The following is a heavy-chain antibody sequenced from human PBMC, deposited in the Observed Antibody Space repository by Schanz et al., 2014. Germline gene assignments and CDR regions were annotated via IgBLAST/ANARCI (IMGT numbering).Heavy chain of an antibody. Sequence: QVQLVQSEAEVKKPGSSVKVSCKASGGTFSSYTISWVRQAPGQGLEWMGRIIPILGIPNYAQKFQGRVTFTADKSTSTAYMELNSLNSDDTAVYYCATLDYADSVSWGQGTLVTVSS. J-gene: IGHJ5*02. D-gene: IGHD4-17*01. CDR1: GGTFSSYT. CDR2: IIPILGIP. CDR3: ATLDYADSVS. V-gene: IGHV1-69*02.